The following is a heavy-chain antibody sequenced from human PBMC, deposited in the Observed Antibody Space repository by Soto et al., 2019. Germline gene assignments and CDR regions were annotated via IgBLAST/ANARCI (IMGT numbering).Heavy chain of an antibody. CDR3: AHRTAYDISTGYYPFDY. J-gene: IGHJ4*02. Sequence: TLTLTCTFSGFSLSTSGVGVAWIRQPPGKALEWLALIYWDDGKRYSPSLKNRLNITKDTSKNQVVLTLTNVDPVDTATYYFAHRTAYDISTGYYPFDYWGQGSLVTVSS. CDR1: GFSLSTSGVG. V-gene: IGHV2-5*02. D-gene: IGHD3-9*01. CDR2: IYWDDGK.